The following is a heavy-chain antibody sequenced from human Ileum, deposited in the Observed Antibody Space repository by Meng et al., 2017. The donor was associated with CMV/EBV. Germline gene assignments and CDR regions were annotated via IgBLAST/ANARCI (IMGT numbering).Heavy chain of an antibody. CDR3: ARIAYGAHFDD. Sequence: SCKASGYNLTNYAIHWVRQAPGQGLEWMGWINAGNGITKYSQNFQGRVTFTRDTSASTGYMELSSLRFEDTAMYYCARIAYGAHFDDWGQGTLVTVSS. D-gene: IGHD4-17*01. V-gene: IGHV1-3*01. CDR2: INAGNGIT. CDR1: GYNLTNYA. J-gene: IGHJ4*02.